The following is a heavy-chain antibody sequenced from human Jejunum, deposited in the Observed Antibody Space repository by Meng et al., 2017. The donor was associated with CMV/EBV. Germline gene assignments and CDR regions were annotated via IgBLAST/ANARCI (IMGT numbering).Heavy chain of an antibody. Sequence: CAASGFAFSGYRMHWVRRAPGKGLLWVSRISTDGNSATYADSVKGRFTISRDNAKNTLYLQMSNLRAEDAAVYYCAAGFNQADYWGQGTLVTVSS. J-gene: IGHJ4*02. CDR1: GFAFSGYR. D-gene: IGHD1-14*01. CDR2: ISTDGNSA. CDR3: AAGFNQADY. V-gene: IGHV3-74*01.